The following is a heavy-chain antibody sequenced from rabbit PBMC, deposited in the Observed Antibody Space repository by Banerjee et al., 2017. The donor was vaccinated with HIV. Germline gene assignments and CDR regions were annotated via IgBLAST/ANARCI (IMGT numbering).Heavy chain of an antibody. Sequence: QEQLEESGGDLVKPEGSLTLTCTASGFSFSSSYVMCWVRQAPGKGLEWIGCIATGSGSAYYASWVNGRFSISKTSSTTVTLQMTSLTAADTATYFCARGLYAGGGYPFNLWGQGTLVTVS. V-gene: IGHV1S45*01. CDR2: IATGSGSA. D-gene: IGHD8-1*01. CDR1: GFSFSSSYV. CDR3: ARGLYAGGGYPFNL. J-gene: IGHJ4*01.